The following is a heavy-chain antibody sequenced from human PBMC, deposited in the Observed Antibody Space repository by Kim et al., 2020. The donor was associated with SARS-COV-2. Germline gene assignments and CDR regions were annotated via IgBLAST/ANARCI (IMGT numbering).Heavy chain of an antibody. D-gene: IGHD3-22*01. V-gene: IGHV1-2*02. CDR3: ARGDSSGYRHYYYYYMDV. Sequence: ASVKVSCKASGYTFTGYYMHWVRQAPGQGLEWMGWINPNSGGTNYAQKFQGRVTMTRDTSISTAYMELSRLRSDDTAVYYCARGDSSGYRHYYYYYMDVWGKGTTVTVSS. CDR1: GYTFTGYY. J-gene: IGHJ6*03. CDR2: INPNSGGT.